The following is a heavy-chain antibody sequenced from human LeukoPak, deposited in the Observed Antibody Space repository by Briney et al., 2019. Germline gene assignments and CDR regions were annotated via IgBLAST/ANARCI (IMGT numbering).Heavy chain of an antibody. CDR2: INPNNGGT. CDR1: GYTFTGYY. CDR3: AAGYLYYFDY. J-gene: IGHJ4*02. Sequence: ASVKVSCKASGYTFTGYYMHWVRQAPGQGLEWMGRINPNNGGTNYAQKFQGRVIMTRDTSTSTVYMELSSLRSEDTAVYYCAAGYLYYFDYWGQGTLVTVSS. V-gene: IGHV1-2*06. D-gene: IGHD3-9*01.